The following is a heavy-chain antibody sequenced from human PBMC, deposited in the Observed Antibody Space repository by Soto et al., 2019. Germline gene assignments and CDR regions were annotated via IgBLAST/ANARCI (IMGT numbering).Heavy chain of an antibody. J-gene: IGHJ4*02. CDR3: ARGPSGDKVDY. D-gene: IGHD7-27*01. CDR1: GGSINTVNYY. V-gene: IGHV4-30-4*01. CDR2: LYTGGTT. Sequence: QVQLQESGPGLVKPSQTLYLTCTVSGGSINTVNYYWSWIRQSPDKGLEWIGHLYTGGTTYYNQSLTSLVTISVDTSTNQFSLKLSSVSAADTAVYYCARGPSGDKVDYWGQGTLVTVSS.